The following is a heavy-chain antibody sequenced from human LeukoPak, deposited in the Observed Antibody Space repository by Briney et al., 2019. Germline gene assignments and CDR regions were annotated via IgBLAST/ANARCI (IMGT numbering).Heavy chain of an antibody. CDR1: GFTFDDYA. V-gene: IGHV3-9*01. CDR3: AKAAKAMASSYVRD. D-gene: IGHD5-18*01. Sequence: PGGSLRLSCAASGFTFDDYAMHWVRHAPGKGLEWVSGISWNSGSIVYADSVKGRFTISRDNAKNSLYLQMNSLRAEDTALYYCAKAAKAMASSYVRDWGQGTLVTVSS. CDR2: ISWNSGSI. J-gene: IGHJ4*02.